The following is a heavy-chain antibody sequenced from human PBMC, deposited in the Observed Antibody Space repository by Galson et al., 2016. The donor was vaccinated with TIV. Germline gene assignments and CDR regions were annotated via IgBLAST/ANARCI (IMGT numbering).Heavy chain of an antibody. CDR1: GFIFTSSA. CDR3: AAFPFYYDNSGPPSDY. CDR2: IVVGSGNT. V-gene: IGHV1-58*01. J-gene: IGHJ4*02. D-gene: IGHD3-22*01. Sequence: SVKVSCKASGFIFTSSAVQWVRQARGQRLEWIGWIVVGSGNTNHAQNFQERVTITRDMSTSTVYMELSSLRPEDTAVYYCAAFPFYYDNSGPPSDYWGQGTLVTVSS.